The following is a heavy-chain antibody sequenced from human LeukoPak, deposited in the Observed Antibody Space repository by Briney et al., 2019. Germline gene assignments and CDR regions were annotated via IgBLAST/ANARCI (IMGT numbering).Heavy chain of an antibody. V-gene: IGHV3-30*04. CDR2: ISFDGGDK. CDR3: ARDPYYYDTSGYFDY. Sequence: PGRSLRLSCAASGFTFSSNAMHWVRQAPGEGLEWVAVISFDGGDKYYADSVKGRFTISRDNSKNTLYLQMNSLTPEDTAVYYCARDPYYYDTSGYFDYWGQGALITVSS. CDR1: GFTFSSNA. D-gene: IGHD3-22*01. J-gene: IGHJ4*02.